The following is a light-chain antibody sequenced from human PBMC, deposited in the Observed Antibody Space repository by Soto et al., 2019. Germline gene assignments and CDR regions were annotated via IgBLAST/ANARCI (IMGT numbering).Light chain of an antibody. CDR1: SSNIGTSS. J-gene: IGLJ1*01. Sequence: QSVLTQPHSASGTPGKRVPISCSGSSSNIGTSSVHWFQQLPGTAPKLLISTTNQRPSGVPERFSGSKSGTSASLAISGLQSEDEADYYCAAWDDSLNGHVFGTGTKLTVL. CDR3: AAWDDSLNGHV. CDR2: TTN. V-gene: IGLV1-44*01.